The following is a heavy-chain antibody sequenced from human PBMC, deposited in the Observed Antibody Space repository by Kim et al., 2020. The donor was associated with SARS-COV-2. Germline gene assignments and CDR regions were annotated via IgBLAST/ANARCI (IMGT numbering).Heavy chain of an antibody. Sequence: GGSLRLSCAASGFTFSSYGMHWVRQAPGKGLEWVAVISYDGSNKYYADSVKGRFTISRDNSKNTLYLQMNSLRAEDTAVYYCANDYGSGSYYRRRVGWVYWGQGTLVTVSS. CDR2: ISYDGSNK. CDR1: GFTFSSYG. V-gene: IGHV3-30*18. J-gene: IGHJ4*02. CDR3: ANDYGSGSYYRRRVGWVY. D-gene: IGHD3-10*01.